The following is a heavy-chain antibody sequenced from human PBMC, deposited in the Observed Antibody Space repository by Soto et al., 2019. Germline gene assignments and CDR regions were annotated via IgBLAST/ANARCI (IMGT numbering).Heavy chain of an antibody. J-gene: IGHJ4*02. CDR2: INPSGGST. V-gene: IGHV1-46*01. Sequence: ASVKVSCTASGNTVPNYAIHCVRQAPGQRLEWMGIINPSGGSTSYAQKFQGRVTLSIDTSTRTVFLELTSLKFDDAAVYYCARGFIPENYWGQGTRVTVSS. CDR3: ARGFIPENY. D-gene: IGHD2-2*01. CDR1: GNTVPNYA.